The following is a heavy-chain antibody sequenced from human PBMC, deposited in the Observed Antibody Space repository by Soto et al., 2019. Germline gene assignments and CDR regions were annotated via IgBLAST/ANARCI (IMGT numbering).Heavy chain of an antibody. CDR1: GASISSYY. D-gene: IGHD3-9*01. Sequence: LSLTCSVSGASISSYYWTWIRQPPGGGLEWIGYMHHTQGTNDNPSLRGRVHMSIDTSMNQFSLRLTSVTAADTAVYYCARVPFVGYFDWLDPWGHGTLVTVS. J-gene: IGHJ5*02. CDR3: ARVPFVGYFDWLDP. V-gene: IGHV4-59*01. CDR2: MHHTQGT.